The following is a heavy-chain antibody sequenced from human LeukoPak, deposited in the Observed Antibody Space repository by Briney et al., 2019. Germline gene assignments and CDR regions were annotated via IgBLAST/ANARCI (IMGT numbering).Heavy chain of an antibody. CDR2: ICTCGST. V-gene: IGHV4-4*07. CDR3: ARGRDDNSGAKNAFDF. CDR1: GGSINSYY. J-gene: IGHJ3*01. Sequence: PSETLSLTCTVSGGSINSYYWSGIRQPAGEGLEWIGRICTCGSTNYNPSLKSRVTMSVDTSKNQLALKLSSVTAADTAVYYCARGRDDNSGAKNAFDFWGQGTMVTVSS. D-gene: IGHD3-22*01.